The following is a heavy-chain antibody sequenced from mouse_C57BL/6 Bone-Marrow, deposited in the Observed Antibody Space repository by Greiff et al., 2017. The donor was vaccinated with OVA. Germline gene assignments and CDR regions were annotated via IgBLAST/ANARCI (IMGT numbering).Heavy chain of an antibody. Sequence: GLEWIGRIDPNSGGTKYNEKFKSKATLTVDKPSSTAYMQLSSLTSEDSAVYYCARCPFYYYGSSPDYWGQGTTLTVSS. D-gene: IGHD1-1*01. CDR2: IDPNSGGT. V-gene: IGHV1-72*01. CDR3: ARCPFYYYGSSPDY. J-gene: IGHJ2*01.